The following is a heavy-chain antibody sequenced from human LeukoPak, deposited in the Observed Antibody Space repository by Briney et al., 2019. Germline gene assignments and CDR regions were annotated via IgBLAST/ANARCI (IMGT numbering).Heavy chain of an antibody. J-gene: IGHJ4*02. CDR1: GGSISSYY. CDR3: ARGLPYGSGSYYFDY. Sequence: SETLSLTCTVSGGSISSYYWSWIRQPPGKGLEWIGEINHGRNTNFNPSLKSRVAISVDTSKNQSSLKLSSVTAADTAVYYCARGLPYGSGSYYFDYWGQGTLVTVSS. D-gene: IGHD3-10*01. CDR2: INHGRNT. V-gene: IGHV4-34*01.